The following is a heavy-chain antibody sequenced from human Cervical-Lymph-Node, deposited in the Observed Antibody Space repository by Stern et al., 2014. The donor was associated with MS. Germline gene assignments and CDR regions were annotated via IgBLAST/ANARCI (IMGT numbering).Heavy chain of an antibody. CDR3: ARDYGDYAFDY. V-gene: IGHV5-51*01. CDR2: IYPVDSDT. CDR1: GYSFTANW. Sequence: EVQLVESGAEVKKPGESVKISCKGSGYSFTANWIAWVRQMPGKGLEWRWIIYPVDSDTSYSPSFRGQVTISANRSISTASLQWSSLKASDPAIYYCARDYGDYAFDYWGQGTRVTVS. D-gene: IGHD4-17*01. J-gene: IGHJ4*02.